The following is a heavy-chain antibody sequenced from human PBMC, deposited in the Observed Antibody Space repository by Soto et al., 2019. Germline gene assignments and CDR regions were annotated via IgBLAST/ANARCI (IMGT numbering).Heavy chain of an antibody. D-gene: IGHD3-3*01. CDR1: GYTFTTYG. CDR2: ISGHNGNT. Sequence: QVQLVQSGAEVKKPGASVRVSCKASGYTFTTYGISWVRQAPGQGLEWMGWISGHNGNTNDAQKFQGRVTMTTDTSTSTAYMELRSLRSDDTAVYYCARDRSNFGTFDIWGQGTMVTVSS. V-gene: IGHV1-18*01. CDR3: ARDRSNFGTFDI. J-gene: IGHJ3*02.